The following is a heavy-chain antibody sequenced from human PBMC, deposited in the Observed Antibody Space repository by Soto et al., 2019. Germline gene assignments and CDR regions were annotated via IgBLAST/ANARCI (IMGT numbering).Heavy chain of an antibody. CDR3: ARRILRFYFDY. V-gene: IGHV2-26*01. Sequence: SGPTLVNPTETLTLTCTVSGFSLSNSRMGVSWIRQPPGKALEWLAHIFPNDEKSYTTSLKSRLTISKDTSKSRVVLTMTNMDPVDTATYYCARRILRFYFDYWGQGALVTVSS. CDR2: IFPNDEK. J-gene: IGHJ4*02. D-gene: IGHD5-18*01. CDR1: GFSLSNSRMG.